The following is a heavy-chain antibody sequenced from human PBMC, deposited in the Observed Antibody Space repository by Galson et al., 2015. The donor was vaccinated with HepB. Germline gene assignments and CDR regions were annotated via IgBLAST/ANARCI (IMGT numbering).Heavy chain of an antibody. D-gene: IGHD2/OR15-2a*01. Sequence: SLRLSCAASGFTFTAFYMSWIRQAPGKGLEWYSYISGSGTTTKFYADSVKGGFTISKANAKISPYLQMTSLGAEGTAVYYCTRATLGWFDPWGQGTLVTVSS. V-gene: IGHV3-11*01. J-gene: IGHJ5*02. CDR1: GFTFTAFY. CDR2: ISGSGTTTK. CDR3: TRATLGWFDP.